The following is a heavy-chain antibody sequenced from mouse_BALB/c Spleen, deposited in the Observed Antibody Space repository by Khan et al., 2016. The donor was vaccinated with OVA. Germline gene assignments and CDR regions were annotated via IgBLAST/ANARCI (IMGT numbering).Heavy chain of an antibody. V-gene: IGHV14-3*02. Sequence: EVQLQESGAELVKSGATVTLSCTASGLYIKDTYMHWLKQWPEQGLEWIVRIDHPNGNTKYDPKLQGRATITADTSSNKAYLQLSSLTSEDTDVYYCAKMTGKWGQGTTLTVSS. CDR2: IDHPNGNT. J-gene: IGHJ2*01. CDR1: GLYIKDTY. CDR3: AKMTGK.